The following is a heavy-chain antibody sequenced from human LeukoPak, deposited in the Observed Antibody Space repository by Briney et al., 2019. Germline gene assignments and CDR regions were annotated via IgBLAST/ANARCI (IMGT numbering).Heavy chain of an antibody. CDR2: ISYSGST. CDR1: GGSVSSYY. Sequence: SETLSLTCTVSGGSVSSYYWSWIRQPPGKGLEWIGYISYSGSTNYNPSLKSRVTISVDTSRNQFSLRLSSVIAADTAVYYCARDHFDSCGYYYGGFDPWGQGTLVTVSS. CDR3: ARDHFDSCGYYYGGFDP. D-gene: IGHD3-22*01. V-gene: IGHV4-59*02. J-gene: IGHJ5*02.